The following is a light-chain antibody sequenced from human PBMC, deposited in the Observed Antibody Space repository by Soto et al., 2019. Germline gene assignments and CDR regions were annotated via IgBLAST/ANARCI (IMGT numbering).Light chain of an antibody. CDR3: SSYTSVSTWL. J-gene: IGLJ2*01. V-gene: IGLV2-14*01. CDR2: EVT. Sequence: QSVLTQPASVSGSPGQSITISCAGTSRDVGGYNYVSWYQQYPGKAPKVIISEVTNRPSGVPNRFSGSKSGNTASLTISGLQAADEADYYCSSYTSVSTWLFGGGTKLTVL. CDR1: SRDVGGYNY.